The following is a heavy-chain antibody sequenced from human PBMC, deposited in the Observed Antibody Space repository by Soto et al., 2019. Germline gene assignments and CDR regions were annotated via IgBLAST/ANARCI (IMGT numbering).Heavy chain of an antibody. CDR3: ARDDYYDSSGYTQNWFDP. D-gene: IGHD3-22*01. CDR2: IIPIFGTA. J-gene: IGHJ5*02. V-gene: IGHV1-69*13. CDR1: GGTFSSYA. Sequence: RASVKVSCKASGGTFSSYAISWVRQAPGQGLEWMGGIIPIFGTANYAQKFQGRVTITADESTSTAYMELSSLRSEDTAVYYCARDDYYDSSGYTQNWFDPWGQGTLVTVSS.